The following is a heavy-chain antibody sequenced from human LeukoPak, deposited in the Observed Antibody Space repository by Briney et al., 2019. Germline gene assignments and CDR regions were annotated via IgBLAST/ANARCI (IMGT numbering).Heavy chain of an antibody. CDR3: SRDGGKADQSAFDL. J-gene: IGHJ3*01. CDR1: GFTFSSYA. Sequence: VGSLRLSCAASGFTFSSYAMRWVRQAPGKGLEWVSAISGSGGSTYYADSVKGRFTISRDNSKNTLYLQMNSLETEDTAVYYCSRDGGKADQSAFDLWGQGTVVAVSS. CDR2: ISGSGGST. D-gene: IGHD3-16*01. V-gene: IGHV3-23*01.